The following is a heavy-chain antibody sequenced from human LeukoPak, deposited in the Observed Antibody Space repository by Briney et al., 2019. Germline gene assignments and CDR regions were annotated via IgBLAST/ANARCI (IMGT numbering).Heavy chain of an antibody. CDR2: VDPEDGQT. D-gene: IGHD1-1*01. CDR3: AAYTLSTFPDF. J-gene: IGHJ4*02. V-gene: IGHV1-69-2*01. Sequence: ASVKISCKTSGYSFSVYFIHWVQQAPGKGLERMGRVDPEDGQTLYAEKFQGRVTITADTSAETSSMELSSLRSEDTAIYYCAAYTLSTFPDFWGPGTLVSVSS. CDR1: GYSFSVYF.